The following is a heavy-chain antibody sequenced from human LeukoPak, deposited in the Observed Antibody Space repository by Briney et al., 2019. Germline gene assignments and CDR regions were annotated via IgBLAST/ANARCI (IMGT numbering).Heavy chain of an antibody. CDR2: IYSSGST. V-gene: IGHV4-4*07. CDR3: ARAGDNCSGGTCYRWFDP. Sequence: SETLSLTCTVSGDSISSYYWSWIRQPAGKGLEWIGRIYSSGSTNYNPSLKSRVTMSVDTSKNQFSLNLSSATAADTAVYYCARAGDNCSGGTCYRWFDPWGQGILVTVSS. D-gene: IGHD2-15*01. J-gene: IGHJ5*02. CDR1: GDSISSYY.